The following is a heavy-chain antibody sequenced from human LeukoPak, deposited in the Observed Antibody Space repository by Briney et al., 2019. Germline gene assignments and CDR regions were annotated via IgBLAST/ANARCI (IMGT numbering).Heavy chain of an antibody. V-gene: IGHV3-23*01. D-gene: IGHD3-22*01. CDR3: ARYYDSSGYPPESVDY. CDR1: GFTFSGYA. Sequence: GGSLTLSCAASGFTFSGYAMSWVRQAPGKGLEWVSAISGSGGSTYYADSVKGRFTISRDNAKNSLYLQMNSLRAEDTAVYYCARYYDSSGYPPESVDYWGQGTLVTVSS. CDR2: ISGSGGST. J-gene: IGHJ4*02.